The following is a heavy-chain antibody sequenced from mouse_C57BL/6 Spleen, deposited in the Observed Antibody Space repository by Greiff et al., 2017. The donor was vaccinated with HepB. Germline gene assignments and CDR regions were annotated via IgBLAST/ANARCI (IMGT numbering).Heavy chain of an antibody. CDR1: GFTFSSYA. CDR3: ARYQRLRSFAY. V-gene: IGHV5-4*03. Sequence: EVKLVESGGGLVKPGGSLKLSCAASGFTFSSYAMSWVRQTPEKRLEWVATISDGGSYTYYPDNVKGRFTISRDNAKNNLYLQMSHLKSEDTAMYYCARYQRLRSFAYWGQGTLVTVSA. J-gene: IGHJ3*01. CDR2: ISDGGSYT. D-gene: IGHD2-4*01.